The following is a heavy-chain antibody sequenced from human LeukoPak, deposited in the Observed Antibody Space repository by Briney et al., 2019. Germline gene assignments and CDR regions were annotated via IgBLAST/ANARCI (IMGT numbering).Heavy chain of an antibody. D-gene: IGHD3-10*01. CDR1: GYSFTDYW. CDR2: IYPDDSDI. V-gene: IGHV5-51*01. Sequence: GESLKISCKGSGYSFTDYWIGWVRQMPGEGLQWMGIIYPDDSDIRYSPSFQGQVTISADKSIITAYLQWSSLKASDTAMYYCARHGRGSRSPNAFDIWGQGTMVTVSS. CDR3: ARHGRGSRSPNAFDI. J-gene: IGHJ3*02.